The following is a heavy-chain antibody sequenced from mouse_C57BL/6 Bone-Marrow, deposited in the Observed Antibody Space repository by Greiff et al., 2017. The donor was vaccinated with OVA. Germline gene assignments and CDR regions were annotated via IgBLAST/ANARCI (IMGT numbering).Heavy chain of an antibody. V-gene: IGHV1-15*01. CDR1: GYTFTDYE. J-gene: IGHJ4*01. CDR2: IDPETGGT. CDR3: TRYDYEAMDY. Sequence: QVQLQQPGAELVKPGASVKLSCKASGYTFTDYEMHWVKQTPVHGLEWIGAIDPETGGTAYNQKFKGKAILTADKSSSTAYMQLRSLTSEDSAVYYCTRYDYEAMDYWGQGTSVTVSS.